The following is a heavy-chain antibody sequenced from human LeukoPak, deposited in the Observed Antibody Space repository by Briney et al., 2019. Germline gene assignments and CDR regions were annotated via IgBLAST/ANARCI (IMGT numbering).Heavy chain of an antibody. CDR3: ATNGGGDSGYGNFDY. D-gene: IGHD5-12*01. J-gene: IGHJ4*02. CDR2: ISWNSGSI. CDR1: GFTVSSNY. V-gene: IGHV3-9*01. Sequence: HPGGSLRLSCAASGFTVSSNYMSWVRQAPGKGLEWVSGISWNSGSIGYGDSVKGRFTISRDNAKNSLYLQMNSLRPEDTALYYCATNGGGDSGYGNFDYWGQGTLVTVSS.